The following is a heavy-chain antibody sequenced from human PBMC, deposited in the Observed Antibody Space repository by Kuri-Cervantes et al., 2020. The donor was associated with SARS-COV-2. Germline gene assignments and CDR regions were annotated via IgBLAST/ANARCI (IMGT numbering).Heavy chain of an antibody. CDR1: GFTFSSYG. CDR3: ARDALPTIFGVVIIYWFDP. D-gene: IGHD3-3*01. Sequence: GGSLRLSCAASGFTFSSYGMHWVRQAPGKGLEWVAVISSDGSNKYYADSVKGRFTISRDNSKNTLYLQMNSLRAEDTAVYYCARDALPTIFGVVIIYWFDPWGQGTLVTVSS. J-gene: IGHJ5*02. CDR2: ISSDGSNK. V-gene: IGHV3-30*03.